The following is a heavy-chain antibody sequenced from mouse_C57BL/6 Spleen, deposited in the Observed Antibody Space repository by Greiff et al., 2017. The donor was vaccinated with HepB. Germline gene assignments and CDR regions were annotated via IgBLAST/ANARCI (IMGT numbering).Heavy chain of an antibody. J-gene: IGHJ1*03. V-gene: IGHV1-18*01. D-gene: IGHD1-1*01. CDR3: ARSDYYGSSGGWYFDV. CDR2: INPNNGGT. CDR1: GYTFTDYN. Sequence: DVKLQESGPELVKPGASVKIPCKASGYTFTDYNMDWVKQSHGKSLEWIGDINPNNGGTIYNQKFKGKATLTVDKSSSTAYMELRSLTSEDTAVYYCARSDYYGSSGGWYFDVWGTGTTVTVSS.